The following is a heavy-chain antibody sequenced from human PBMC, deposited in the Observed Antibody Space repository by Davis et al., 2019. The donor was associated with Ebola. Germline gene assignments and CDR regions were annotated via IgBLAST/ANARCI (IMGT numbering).Heavy chain of an antibody. CDR3: ARDSGWGIYNPFDY. D-gene: IGHD6-19*01. CDR2: IYYSGST. J-gene: IGHJ4*02. Sequence: SETLSLTCTVSGGSISSSSYYWGWIRQPPGKGLEWIGSIYYSGSTYYNPSLKSRVTISVDTSKNQFSLKLSSVTAADTAVYYCARDSGWGIYNPFDYWGQGTLVTVSS. CDR1: GGSISSSSYY. V-gene: IGHV4-39*02.